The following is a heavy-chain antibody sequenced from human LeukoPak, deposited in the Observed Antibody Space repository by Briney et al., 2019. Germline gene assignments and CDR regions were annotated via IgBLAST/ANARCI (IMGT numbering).Heavy chain of an antibody. D-gene: IGHD3-22*01. J-gene: IGHJ3*02. V-gene: IGHV1-8*01. CDR2: MNPNSGNT. CDR3: ARRDYYYDSSGYSFTYAFDI. CDR1: GYTFTSYD. Sequence: ASVKVSCKASGYTFTSYDINWVRQATGQGLEWMGWMNPNSGNTGYAQKFQGRVTMNRNTSISTAYMELSSLRSEDTAVYYCARRDYYYDSSGYSFTYAFDIWGQGTMVTVSS.